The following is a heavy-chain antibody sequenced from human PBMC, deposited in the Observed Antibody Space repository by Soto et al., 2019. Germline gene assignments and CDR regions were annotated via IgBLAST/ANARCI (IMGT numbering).Heavy chain of an antibody. CDR1: GFTFDDYA. CDR2: ISWNSGTI. CDR3: AKDSDSGRYHYYYGMDV. D-gene: IGHD6-19*01. J-gene: IGHJ6*02. V-gene: IGHV3-9*01. Sequence: EVQLVESGGGLVQPGRSLRLSCAASGFTFDDYAMHWVRQAPGKGLEWVSGISWNSGTIGYADSVKGRFTISRDNAKNSLYLQMNSLRAEDTALYYCAKDSDSGRYHYYYGMDVWGQGTTVTVSS.